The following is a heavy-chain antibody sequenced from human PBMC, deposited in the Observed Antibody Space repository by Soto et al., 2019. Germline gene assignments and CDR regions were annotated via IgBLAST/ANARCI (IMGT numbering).Heavy chain of an antibody. D-gene: IGHD1-1*01. CDR3: VHRQRTTGMWDAFKV. J-gene: IGHJ3*01. Sequence: QITLKESGPTLVKPTQTLTLTCNFSGFSLSTSGMGVGWIRQPPGKALEWLGLIYWNDDMRFSPSLKSRLTITKDTSRDQVVLTVTNMYPVYTGPYFFVHRQRTTGMWDAFKVCGDGTMVTFSP. CDR1: GFSLSTSGMG. V-gene: IGHV2-5*01. CDR2: IYWNDDM.